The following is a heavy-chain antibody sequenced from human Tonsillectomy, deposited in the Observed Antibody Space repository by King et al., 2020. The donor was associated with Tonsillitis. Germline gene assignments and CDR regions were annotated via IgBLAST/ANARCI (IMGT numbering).Heavy chain of an antibody. V-gene: IGHV1-18*04. D-gene: IGHD5-12*01. Sequence: QLVQSGAEVKKPGASVKISCKASGYTFTSYGLSWVRQAPGQGLEWMGWISTYNGNTNYTQNFQGRVTMTTDTSTSTAYMELRSLRSDDTAVYYCAGDLEYSAYDKCAILDYWGQGTLVTVSS. CDR3: AGDLEYSAYDKCAILDY. CDR1: GYTFTSYG. CDR2: ISTYNGNT. J-gene: IGHJ4*02.